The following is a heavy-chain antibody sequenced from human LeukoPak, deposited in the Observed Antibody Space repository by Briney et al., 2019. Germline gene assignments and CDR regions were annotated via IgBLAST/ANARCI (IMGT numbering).Heavy chain of an antibody. Sequence: PSETLSLTCTVSGGSISSYYWSWIRQPPGKGLEWIGYIYYSGSTNYNPSLKSRVTISVDTSKNQFSLKLSSVTAADTAVYYCASSTLDYGRSRRYFDYWGQGTLVTVSS. CDR3: ASSTLDYGRSRRYFDY. J-gene: IGHJ4*02. CDR2: IYYSGST. D-gene: IGHD4-17*01. V-gene: IGHV4-59*01. CDR1: GGSISSYY.